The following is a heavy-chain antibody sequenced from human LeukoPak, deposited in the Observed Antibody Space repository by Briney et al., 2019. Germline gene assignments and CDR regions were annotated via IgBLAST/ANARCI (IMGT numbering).Heavy chain of an antibody. CDR3: ARETPLYSSSWYVY. Sequence: SETLSLTCAVYAVSFSGYYWSWIRQPPGKGLEWIGEINRSGSTKYNPSLKSRVTISVDTSKNQFSLKLNSVTAADTAVYYCARETPLYSSSWYVYWGQGTLVTVSS. V-gene: IGHV4-34*01. CDR1: AVSFSGYY. CDR2: INRSGST. J-gene: IGHJ4*02. D-gene: IGHD6-13*01.